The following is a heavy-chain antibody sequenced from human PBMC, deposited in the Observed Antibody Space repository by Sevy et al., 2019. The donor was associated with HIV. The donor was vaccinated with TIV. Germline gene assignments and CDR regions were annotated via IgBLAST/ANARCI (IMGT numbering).Heavy chain of an antibody. CDR2: IKRDGREK. V-gene: IGHV3-7*03. Sequence: GGSRRLSCAASGFTFGDFWMTWVRQAPGKGLEWVANIKRDGREKYYVPSVKGRFTISRANAKSSLYLQMKSLGAEDTAVYYCARDCNSHNYLWGLDVWGQGTTVTVSS. D-gene: IGHD1-26*01. CDR1: GFTFGDFW. J-gene: IGHJ6*02. CDR3: ARDCNSHNYLWGLDV.